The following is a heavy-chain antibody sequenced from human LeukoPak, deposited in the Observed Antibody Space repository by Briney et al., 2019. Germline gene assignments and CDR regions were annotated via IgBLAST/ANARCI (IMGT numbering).Heavy chain of an antibody. CDR1: GYTFTGYY. CDR2: IIPIFGTA. V-gene: IGHV1-69*05. Sequence: ASVKVSCKASGYTFTGYYMHWVRQAPGQGLEWMGGIIPIFGTANYAQKFQGRVTITTDESTSTAYMELSSLRSEDTAVYYCARDTYYYDSSGYSVLYYFDYWGQGTLVTVSS. J-gene: IGHJ4*02. CDR3: ARDTYYYDSSGYSVLYYFDY. D-gene: IGHD3-22*01.